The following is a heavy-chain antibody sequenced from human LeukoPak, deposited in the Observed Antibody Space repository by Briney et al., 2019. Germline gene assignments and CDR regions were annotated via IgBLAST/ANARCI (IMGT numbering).Heavy chain of an antibody. CDR3: AKDLGINTGWFGFDS. CDR1: GDFSDIDY. J-gene: IGHJ5*01. CDR2: IYTGGST. V-gene: IGHV4-4*07. Sequence: PSETLSLTCSVSGDFSDIDYLSWIRQPAGKGLEWIGRIYTGGSTNYNPSLKTRVSMSLDKSKKEVSLNLTSVTAADTAVYYCAKDLGINTGWFGFDSWGQGTLVTVS. D-gene: IGHD6-19*01.